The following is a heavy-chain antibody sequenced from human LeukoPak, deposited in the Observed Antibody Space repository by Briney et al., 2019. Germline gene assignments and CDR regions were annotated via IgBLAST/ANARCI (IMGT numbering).Heavy chain of an antibody. CDR3: ARAGYSSSWYSFDY. CDR1: GFTFSSYD. CDR2: IGTAGDA. V-gene: IGHV3-13*01. Sequence: GGSLRLSCAASGFTFSSYDMHWVRQATGKGLEWVSAIGTAGDAYYPGSVKGRFTISRENAKNSLYLQMNSLRAEDTAVYYCARAGYSSSWYSFDYWGQGTLVTVSS. J-gene: IGHJ4*02. D-gene: IGHD6-13*01.